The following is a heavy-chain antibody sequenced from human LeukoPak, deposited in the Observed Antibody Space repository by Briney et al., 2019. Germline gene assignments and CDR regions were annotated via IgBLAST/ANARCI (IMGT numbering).Heavy chain of an antibody. CDR3: AKGGSPTQLYYFDY. V-gene: IGHV3-30*18. CDR2: ISYDGSNK. D-gene: IGHD3-16*01. Sequence: GGSLRLSCAASGFTFSSYGMHWVRQAPGKGLEWVAVISYDGSNKYYADSVKGRFTISRDNSKNTLYLQMNSLRAEDTAVYYCAKGGSPTQLYYFDYWGQGTLVTVSS. J-gene: IGHJ4*02. CDR1: GFTFSSYG.